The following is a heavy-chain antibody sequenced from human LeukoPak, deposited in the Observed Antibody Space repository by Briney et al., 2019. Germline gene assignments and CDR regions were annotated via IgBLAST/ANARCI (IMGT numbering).Heavy chain of an antibody. CDR3: ARGRRPYSSGLYYFDY. J-gene: IGHJ4*02. Sequence: ASLNVSCKASGYTFTSYDINWVGQATGQGLEWMGRMNPNSGNTGYAQKFQGRVTMTRNTSISTAYMELSSLRSEDTAVYYCARGRRPYSSGLYYFDYWGQGTLVTVSS. D-gene: IGHD6-19*01. V-gene: IGHV1-8*01. CDR2: MNPNSGNT. CDR1: GYTFTSYD.